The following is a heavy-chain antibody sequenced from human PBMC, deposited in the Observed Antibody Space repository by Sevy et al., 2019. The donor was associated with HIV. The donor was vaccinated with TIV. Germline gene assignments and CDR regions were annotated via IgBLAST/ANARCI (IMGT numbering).Heavy chain of an antibody. CDR1: GGSISNRDSY. CDR3: ASRRGYNHGPFDY. D-gene: IGHD5-12*01. J-gene: IGHJ4*02. CDR2: IHYTGGT. Sequence: SETLSLTCTVSGGSISNRDSYWSSIRQSPEKGLEWIGNIHYTGGTYYNPFLKSRVAMSVDTSEKQFSLKLSSMTEADTAVYYCASRRGYNHGPFDYWGQGALVTVSS. V-gene: IGHV4-30-4*02.